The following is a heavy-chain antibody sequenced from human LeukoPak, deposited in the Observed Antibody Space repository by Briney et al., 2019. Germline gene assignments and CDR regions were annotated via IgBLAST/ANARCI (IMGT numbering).Heavy chain of an antibody. CDR2: IYYSGST. Sequence: SETLSLTCTVSGGSISSSNYYWGWIRQPPGKGLEWIGSIYYSGSTYYNPSLKSRVAISVDTSKNQFSLKLSSVTAADTAVYYCARVYNYGLGSYYYYMDVWGKGTTVTVSS. D-gene: IGHD3-10*01. CDR1: GGSISSSNYY. CDR3: ARVYNYGLGSYYYYMDV. V-gene: IGHV4-39*01. J-gene: IGHJ6*03.